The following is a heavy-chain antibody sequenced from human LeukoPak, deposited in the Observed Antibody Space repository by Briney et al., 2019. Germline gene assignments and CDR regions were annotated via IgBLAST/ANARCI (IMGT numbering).Heavy chain of an antibody. CDR2: INYNGDT. CDR1: GDSITSTY. V-gene: IGHV4-59*08. CDR3: AKTARVPYY. J-gene: IGHJ4*02. Sequence: PSETLSLTCTVSGDSITSTYWSWIRQPPGKGLEYLGYINYNGDTNYNPSLRGRLTLSLDMSKNQFSLKLTSVTAADTAVYFCAKTARVPYYWGQGILVTVSS. D-gene: IGHD3-16*01.